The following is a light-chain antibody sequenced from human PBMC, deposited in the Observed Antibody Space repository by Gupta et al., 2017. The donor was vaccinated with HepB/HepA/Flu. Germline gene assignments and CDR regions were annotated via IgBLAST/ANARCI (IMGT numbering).Light chain of an antibody. CDR3: EQGTNWLLS. J-gene: IGKJ2*03. CDR1: QNLVFSDGNTF. V-gene: IGKV2-30*01. CDR2: RVS. Sequence: DVVMTQSPLSLPVTLGQSASISCRSSQNLVFSDGNTFLHWFQQRPGQSPRRLIYRVSNRDSGVPDRFSGSGSGTDFTLEISRVEAEDVGVYYCEQGTNWLLSFGRGTKVEI.